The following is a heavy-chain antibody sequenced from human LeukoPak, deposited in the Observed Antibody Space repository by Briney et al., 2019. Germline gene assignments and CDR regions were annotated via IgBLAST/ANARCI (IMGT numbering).Heavy chain of an antibody. CDR3: AKGGRYREGVVTLPSDY. CDR2: ISGSGGST. CDR1: GFTFSSYA. D-gene: IGHD3-3*01. V-gene: IGHV3-23*01. J-gene: IGHJ4*02. Sequence: GGSLRLSCAASGFTFSSYAMSWVRQAPGKGLEWVSAISGSGGSTYYADSVKGRFTISRDNSKNTLYLQMNSLRAEDTAVYYCAKGGRYREGVVTLPSDYWGQGTLVTVSS.